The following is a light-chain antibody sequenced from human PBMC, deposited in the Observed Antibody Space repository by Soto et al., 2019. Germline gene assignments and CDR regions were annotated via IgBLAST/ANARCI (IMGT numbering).Light chain of an antibody. Sequence: EIVLTQSPATPSLSPGARATLSCKASQSVSRYLAWYQQKPGQAPRLLIYGASSRATGIPDRFSGSGSGTDFTLTISRLETEDFAVYYCQQYGSSPWTFGQGTKVDIK. V-gene: IGKV3-20*01. CDR3: QQYGSSPWT. CDR2: GAS. CDR1: QSVSRY. J-gene: IGKJ1*01.